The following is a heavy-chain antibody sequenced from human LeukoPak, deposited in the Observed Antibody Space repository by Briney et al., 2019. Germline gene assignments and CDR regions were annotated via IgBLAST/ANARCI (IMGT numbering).Heavy chain of an antibody. CDR2: ISGSGGHA. CDR3: AKANLKYYFDS. D-gene: IGHD6-6*01. CDR1: GFTFSSYA. J-gene: IGHJ4*02. V-gene: IGHV3-23*01. Sequence: PGGSLRLSCAASGFTFSSYAMKWVSQPPGKGLEWVSLISGSGGHAYYADSVKGRFTVSRDNSKNTLYLQRNSLRAEDTAVYYCAKANLKYYFDSGGQGTLVTVSS.